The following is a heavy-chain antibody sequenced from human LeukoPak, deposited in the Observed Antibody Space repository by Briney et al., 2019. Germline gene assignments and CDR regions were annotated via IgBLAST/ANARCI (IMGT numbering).Heavy chain of an antibody. CDR2: IIPIFGTT. CDR3: ASILLGGAFDI. V-gene: IGHV1-69*06. CDR1: GGTFSSYA. D-gene: IGHD2/OR15-2a*01. J-gene: IGHJ3*02. Sequence: SVKVSCKASGGTFSSYAISWVRQAPGQGLEWMGGIIPIFGTTNYAQKFQDRVTITADKSTSTVYMELSSLRSEDTAVYYCASILLGGAFDIWGQGTMVTVSS.